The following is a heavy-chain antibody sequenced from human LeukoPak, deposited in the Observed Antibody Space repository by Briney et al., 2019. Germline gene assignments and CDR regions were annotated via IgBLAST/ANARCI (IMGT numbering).Heavy chain of an antibody. J-gene: IGHJ5*02. CDR3: ARGAGPPWFDP. CDR2: MSSSGIS. Sequence: SQTLSLTCTVSNGSISSNTYFWSWIRQPAGKGLEWIGRMSSSGISTYSPSLKSRVTISIDTSRNQFSMSLNSVTAADTAVYCCARGAGPPWFDPWGQGTLVTVSS. D-gene: IGHD6-19*01. V-gene: IGHV4-61*02. CDR1: NGSISSNTYF.